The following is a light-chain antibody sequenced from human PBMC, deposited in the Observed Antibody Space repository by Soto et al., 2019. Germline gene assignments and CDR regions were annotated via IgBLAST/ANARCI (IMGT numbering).Light chain of an antibody. V-gene: IGKV1-33*01. CDR3: QQYDNRPIT. J-gene: IGKJ5*01. CDR2: DAA. CDR1: HDLSSY. Sequence: DIRISQSPSSLSASVGDSVSIPCQSSHDLSSYLNWSQQKPGKAPKLLIYDAAKWETGVPSRFSGSGSGTEFTFTISSLQPEDIATYYCQQYDNRPITFGQGTRLEIK.